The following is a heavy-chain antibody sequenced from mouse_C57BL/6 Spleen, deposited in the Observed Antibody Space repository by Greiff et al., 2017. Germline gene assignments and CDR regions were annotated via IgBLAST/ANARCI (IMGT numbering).Heavy chain of an antibody. CDR2: IRNKANGYTT. Sequence: EVHLVESGGGLVQPGGSLSLSCAASGFTFTDYYMSWVRQPPGKALEWLGFIRNKANGYTTEYSASVKGRFTISRDNSQSILYLQMNALRAEDSATYYCARYDYAWYFDVWGTGTTVTVSS. CDR3: ARYDYAWYFDV. CDR1: GFTFTDYY. J-gene: IGHJ1*03. V-gene: IGHV7-3*01. D-gene: IGHD2-4*01.